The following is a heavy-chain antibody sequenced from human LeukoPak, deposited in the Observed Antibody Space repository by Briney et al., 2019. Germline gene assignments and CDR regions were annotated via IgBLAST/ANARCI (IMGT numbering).Heavy chain of an antibody. CDR2: INHSGST. Sequence: SETLSLTCAVYGGSFSGYYWSWIRQPPGKGLEWIGEINHSGSTNYNPSLKSRVTISVDTSKNQFSLKLSSVTAADTAVYYCARREYQLTDYYYYYYMDVWGKGTTVTVSS. D-gene: IGHD2-2*01. J-gene: IGHJ6*03. V-gene: IGHV4-34*01. CDR3: ARREYQLTDYYYYYYMDV. CDR1: GGSFSGYY.